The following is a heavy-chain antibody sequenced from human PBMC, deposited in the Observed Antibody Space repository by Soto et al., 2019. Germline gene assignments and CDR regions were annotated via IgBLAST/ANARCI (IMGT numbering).Heavy chain of an antibody. Sequence: PGGSMRLSCAASGFTFSSYAMSWVRQAPGKGLEWVSAISGSGGSTYYADSVKGRFTISRDNSKNTLYLQMNSLRAEDTAVYYCAKKGDLWFGEFDYWGQGTLVTVSS. CDR2: ISGSGGST. CDR3: AKKGDLWFGEFDY. CDR1: GFTFSSYA. D-gene: IGHD3-10*01. J-gene: IGHJ4*02. V-gene: IGHV3-23*01.